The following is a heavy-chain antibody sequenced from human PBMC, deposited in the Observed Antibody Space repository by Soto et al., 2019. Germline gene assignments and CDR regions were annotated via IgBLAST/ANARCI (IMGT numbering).Heavy chain of an antibody. Sequence: SETLSLTCAVYGGSFSGYYWSWIRQPPGKGLEWIGEINHSGSTNYNPSLKSRVTISVDTSKNQFSLKLSSVTAADTAVYYCARDHITYPGRSDYVWGSYRYPPTRWFDPWGQGTLVTVSS. D-gene: IGHD3-16*02. CDR1: GGSFSGYY. CDR2: INHSGST. J-gene: IGHJ5*02. CDR3: ARDHITYPGRSDYVWGSYRYPPTRWFDP. V-gene: IGHV4-34*01.